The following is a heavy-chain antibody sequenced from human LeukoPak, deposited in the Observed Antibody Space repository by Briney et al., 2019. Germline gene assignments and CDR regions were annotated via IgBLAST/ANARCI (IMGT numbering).Heavy chain of an antibody. CDR1: GFTFSSHG. CDR3: AKDSGGYTYVFDY. V-gene: IGHV3-30*18. Sequence: GGSLRCSGSASGFTFSSHGMHWVRQGPGQGLEWGAVIKYDGSNKYYADSVKGRFTMSRDNSKNTLYLQMNSLRAEDTAVYYCAKDSGGYTYVFDYWGQGTLVTVSS. D-gene: IGHD5-18*01. CDR2: IKYDGSNK. J-gene: IGHJ4*02.